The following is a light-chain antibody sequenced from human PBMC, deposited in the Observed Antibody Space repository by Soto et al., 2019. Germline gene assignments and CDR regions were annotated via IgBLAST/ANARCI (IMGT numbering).Light chain of an antibody. CDR3: GTWDSSLSAVV. CDR1: SSNIESNY. CDR2: DNN. Sequence: QAVVTQPPSVSAAPGQKVTISCSGSSSNIESNYVSWYQQLPGTAPKLLIYDNNNRPSGIPDRFSGSKSGTSATLGITGLQTGDEADYYCGTWDSSLSAVVFGGGTKLTVL. V-gene: IGLV1-51*01. J-gene: IGLJ2*01.